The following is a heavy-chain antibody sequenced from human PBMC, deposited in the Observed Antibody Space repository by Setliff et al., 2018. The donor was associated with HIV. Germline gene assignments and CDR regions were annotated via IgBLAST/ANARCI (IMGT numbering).Heavy chain of an antibody. CDR1: GFTFTDYY. V-gene: IGHV1-69-2*01. Sequence: KVSCKASGFTFTDYYMHWVQQAPGKGLEWMGRVDPEDGETIYGQNFQGRVTMTIDTSTSTVYMDLRSLTSDDTAVYYCGRVPYKSAWFSGGHNPFDVWGQGTMVTVSS. D-gene: IGHD6-19*01. CDR2: VDPEDGET. J-gene: IGHJ3*01. CDR3: GRVPYKSAWFSGGHNPFDV.